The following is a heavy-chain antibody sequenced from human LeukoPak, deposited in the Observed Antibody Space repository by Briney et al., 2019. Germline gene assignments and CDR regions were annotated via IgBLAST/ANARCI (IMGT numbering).Heavy chain of an antibody. J-gene: IGHJ4*02. Sequence: PSETLSITCTVSGGSISSYYWSWIRQPPGKGLEWIGYIYYSGSTNYNPSLKSRVTISVDTSKNQFSLKLSSVTAADTAVYYCARGPYYDSSGYYTYYFDYWGQGTLVTVSS. D-gene: IGHD3-22*01. CDR2: IYYSGST. CDR1: GGSISSYY. CDR3: ARGPYYDSSGYYTYYFDY. V-gene: IGHV4-59*01.